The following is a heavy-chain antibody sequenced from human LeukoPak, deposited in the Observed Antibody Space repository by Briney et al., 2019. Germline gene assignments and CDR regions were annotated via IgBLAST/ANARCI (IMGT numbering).Heavy chain of an antibody. CDR1: GFTFSSYG. CDR3: AKDIDIGRPRGWFDP. Sequence: GGSLRLSCAASGFTFSSYGMHWVRQAPGKGLEWVAVISYDGSNKYYADSVKGRFTVSRDNSKNTLYLQMNSLRAEDTAVYYCAKDIDIGRPRGWFDPWGQGTLVTVSS. CDR2: ISYDGSNK. D-gene: IGHD2-15*01. J-gene: IGHJ5*02. V-gene: IGHV3-30*18.